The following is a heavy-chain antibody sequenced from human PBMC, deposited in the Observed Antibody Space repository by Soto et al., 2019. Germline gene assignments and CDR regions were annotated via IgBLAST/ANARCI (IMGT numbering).Heavy chain of an antibody. CDR3: ARMVATRGIFDY. CDR2: IYYSGST. J-gene: IGHJ4*02. D-gene: IGHD5-12*01. CDR1: GGSISSYY. V-gene: IGHV4-59*01. Sequence: LSLTCTVSGGSISSYYWSWIRQPPGKGLEWIGYIYYSGSTNYNPSLKSRVTISVDTSKNQFSLKLSSVTAADTAVYYCARMVATRGIFDYWGQGTLVTVSS.